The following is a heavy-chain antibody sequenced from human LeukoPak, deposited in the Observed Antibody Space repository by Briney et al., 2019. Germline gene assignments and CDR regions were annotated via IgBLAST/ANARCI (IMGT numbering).Heavy chain of an antibody. V-gene: IGHV4-39*01. CDR2: IYYSGST. Sequence: SETLSLTCTVSGGSISSRSYYWGWIRQPPGKGLEWTGSIYYSGSTYYNPSLKSRVTISEDTSKNQFSLKLNSVTAADTAVYYCARHAYGSGSPNWFDPWGQGALVTVSS. D-gene: IGHD3-10*01. J-gene: IGHJ5*02. CDR1: GGSISSRSYY. CDR3: ARHAYGSGSPNWFDP.